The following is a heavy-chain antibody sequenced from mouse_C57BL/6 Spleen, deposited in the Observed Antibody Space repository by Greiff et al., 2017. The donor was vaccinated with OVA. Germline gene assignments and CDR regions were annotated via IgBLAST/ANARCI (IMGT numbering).Heavy chain of an antibody. V-gene: IGHV2-2*01. CDR1: GFSLTSYG. CDR2: IWSGGST. D-gene: IGHD2-9*01. CDR3: AREGDPTMVTYYYAMDY. J-gene: IGHJ4*01. Sequence: QVQLQQSGPGLVQPSQRLSITCTVSGFSLTSYGVHWVRQSPGKGLEWLGVIWSGGSTDYNAAFISRLSISKDNSKSQVFFKMNSLQADDTAIYYCAREGDPTMVTYYYAMDYWGQGTSVTVSS.